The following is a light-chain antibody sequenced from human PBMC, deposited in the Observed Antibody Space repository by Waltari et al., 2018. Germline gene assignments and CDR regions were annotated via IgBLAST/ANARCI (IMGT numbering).Light chain of an antibody. CDR1: QSVSRS. J-gene: IGKJ1*01. CDR3: QXYVRXPAT. CDR2: GAS. Sequence: IVLTQSPGTLSLSPGERATLSCRVSQSVSRSLAWYQQKPGQAPKLLIYGASTRATGIPDRFTGSGSGTDFSLTISSLEPEDFAIYFCQXYVRXPATFGXXTKVEIK. V-gene: IGKV3-20*01.